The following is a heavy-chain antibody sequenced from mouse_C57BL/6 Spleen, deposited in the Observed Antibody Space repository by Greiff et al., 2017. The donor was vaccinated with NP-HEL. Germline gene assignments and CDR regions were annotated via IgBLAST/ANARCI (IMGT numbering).Heavy chain of an antibody. Sequence: EVLLVESGGGLVKPGVSLKLSCAASGFTFSDYGMHWVRQAPEKGLEWVAYISSGSSTIYYADTVKGRFTISRGNAKNTLVLQMTSLRAEDTAMFYCARGFDDYGSSNFDVWGTGNRVTVSS. CDR2: ISSGSSTI. CDR1: GFTFSDYG. CDR3: ARGFDDYGSSNFDV. V-gene: IGHV5-17*01. D-gene: IGHD1-1*01. J-gene: IGHJ1*03.